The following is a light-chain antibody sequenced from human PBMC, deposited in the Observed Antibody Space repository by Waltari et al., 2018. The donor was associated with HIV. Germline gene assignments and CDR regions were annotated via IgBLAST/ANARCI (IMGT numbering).Light chain of an antibody. J-gene: IGLJ2*01. CDR3: AAWGDSLSNVV. CDR2: GND. Sequence: QSVLTQPPSASGTPGQRVTISCSGSSSNIGSYYVYWYLQRPRTAPRLLIVGNDRRASRVPDRFAGPKAGTSASLAISGLRSEDEAYYCCAAWGDSLSNVVFGGGTKLTVL. V-gene: IGLV1-47*01. CDR1: SSNIGSYY.